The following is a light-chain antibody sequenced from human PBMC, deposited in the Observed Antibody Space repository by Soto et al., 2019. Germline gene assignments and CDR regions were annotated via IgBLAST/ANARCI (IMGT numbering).Light chain of an antibody. CDR3: QKYNSALLFT. J-gene: IGKJ3*01. CDR1: QGISNY. Sequence: DIPMTQSPSSLSASVGDRVTITCRASQGISNYLAWYQQKPGKVPKLLIYAASTLQSGVPSRFSGSGSGTDFTLTISSLQPEDVATYYCQKYNSALLFTFGPGTKWISN. V-gene: IGKV1-27*01. CDR2: AAS.